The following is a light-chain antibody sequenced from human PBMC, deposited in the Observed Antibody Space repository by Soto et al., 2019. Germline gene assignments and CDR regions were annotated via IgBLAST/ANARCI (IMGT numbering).Light chain of an antibody. CDR3: QRRDWPLA. CDR1: QSISSH. CDR2: DAS. Sequence: EIVLTQSPATLSLSPGERATLSCRASQSISSHLTWYQQKPGQAARLLIYDASNKATGIPARFSGSGSRTVFTPISSIQEHDVATVYYCQRRDWPLAFGGGTKVEIK. V-gene: IGKV3-11*01. J-gene: IGKJ4*01.